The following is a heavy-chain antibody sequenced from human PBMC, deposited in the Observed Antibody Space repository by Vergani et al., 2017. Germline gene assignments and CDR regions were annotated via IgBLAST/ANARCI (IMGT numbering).Heavy chain of an antibody. CDR3: ARDSKCSSTICYTTPDY. V-gene: IGHV3-21*01. J-gene: IGHJ4*02. D-gene: IGHD2-2*02. CDR1: GFPFSSYI. Sequence: EVQLVESGGGLVKPGGSLRLSCAASGFPFSSYIMNWVRQAPGQGLEWVSSISSSSRYIYYADSVKGRCTNSRDNAKNSMYLQMNSLRAEDTAVYYCARDSKCSSTICYTTPDYWGQGTLVTVSS. CDR2: ISSSSRYI.